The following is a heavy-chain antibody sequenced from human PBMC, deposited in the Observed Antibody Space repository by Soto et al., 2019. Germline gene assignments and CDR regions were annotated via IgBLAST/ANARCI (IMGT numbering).Heavy chain of an antibody. J-gene: IGHJ5*02. CDR1: GYTFTSYG. CDR3: ARGGIVVVPAAPNWFDP. CDR2: ISAYNGKT. V-gene: IGHV1-18*01. D-gene: IGHD2-2*01. Sequence: GASVKVSCKASGYTFTSYGINWVRQTPGQGLEWMGWISAYNGKTTYAQNLQDRVTMTADRATGTAYLDLRSLRADDTGVYYCARGGIVVVPAAPNWFDPWGQGTQVTVSS.